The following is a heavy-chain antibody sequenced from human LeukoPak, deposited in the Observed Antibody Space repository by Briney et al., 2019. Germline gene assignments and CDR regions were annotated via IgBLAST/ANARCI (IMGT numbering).Heavy chain of an antibody. CDR2: IKQDGSET. CDR1: GLTFSNFW. J-gene: IGHJ3*02. Sequence: GGSLRLSCVASGLTFSNFWMTWLRQAPGKGLEWVANIKQDGSETYYLDSVKGRFTISRDNAKNSLYLQMNSLRAEDTAVYYCARDSEDIAARPDAFDIWGQGTMVTVSS. CDR3: ARDSEDIAARPDAFDI. V-gene: IGHV3-7*01. D-gene: IGHD6-6*01.